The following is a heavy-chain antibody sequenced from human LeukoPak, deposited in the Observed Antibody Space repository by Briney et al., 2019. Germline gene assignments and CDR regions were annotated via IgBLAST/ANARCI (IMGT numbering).Heavy chain of an antibody. CDR2: ISAYNGNT. V-gene: IGHV1-18*01. D-gene: IGHD4-17*01. CDR1: GYTFTSYG. J-gene: IGHJ4*02. Sequence: ASVKVSCKASGYTFTSYGISWVRQAPGQGLEWMGWISAYNGNTNYAQKLQGRVTMTTGTSTSTAYMELRSLRSDDTAVYYCARTAVTTPPYDYWGQGTLVTVFS. CDR3: ARTAVTTPPYDY.